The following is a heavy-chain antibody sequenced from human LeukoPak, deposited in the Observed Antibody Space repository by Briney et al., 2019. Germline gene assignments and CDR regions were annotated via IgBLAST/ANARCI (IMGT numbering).Heavy chain of an antibody. J-gene: IGHJ4*02. D-gene: IGHD7-27*01. CDR2: ISAGGGTT. Sequence: GGSLRLSCVASEFTFSSYAMTWVRQAPGKGLEWVSGISAGGGTTYYADSVKGRFTISRDNSKKTVYLQMNSLRAEDTAVYYCAKADAPGDLWGSFDYWGQGTLVTVSS. CDR1: EFTFSSYA. V-gene: IGHV3-23*01. CDR3: AKADAPGDLWGSFDY.